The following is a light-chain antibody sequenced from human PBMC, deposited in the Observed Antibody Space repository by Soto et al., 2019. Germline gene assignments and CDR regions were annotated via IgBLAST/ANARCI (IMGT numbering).Light chain of an antibody. V-gene: IGKV4-1*01. CDR1: QSVLFRSKNKNY. CDR3: QQYNNWPQT. Sequence: DIVMTQSPDSLAVSLGERATINCKSSQSVLFRSKNKNYLAWYQQKPGQAPRLLIYGASTRATGIPARFSGSGSGTEFTLTISSLQSEDFAVYYCQQYNNWPQTFGQGTKVDIK. CDR2: GAS. J-gene: IGKJ1*01.